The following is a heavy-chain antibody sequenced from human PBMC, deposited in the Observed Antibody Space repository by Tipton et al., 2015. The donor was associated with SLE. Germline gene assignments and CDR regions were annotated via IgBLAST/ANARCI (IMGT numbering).Heavy chain of an antibody. D-gene: IGHD3-16*01. CDR3: ARQPSPYYDTTSYFDY. Sequence: TLSLTCAVYGGSFSGYYWSWIRQPPGKGLEWIGEINQSGSTNYNASLKSRVAISVDTSKNQFSLRLTSVTAEDTAVYFCARQPSPYYDTTSYFDYWGPGILVTVSS. J-gene: IGHJ4*02. CDR2: INQSGST. V-gene: IGHV4-34*01. CDR1: GGSFSGYY.